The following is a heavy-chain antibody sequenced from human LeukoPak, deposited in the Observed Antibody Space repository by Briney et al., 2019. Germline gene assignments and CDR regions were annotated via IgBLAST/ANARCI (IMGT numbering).Heavy chain of an antibody. V-gene: IGHV1-69*01. CDR3: ARIYYGSGSPDGY. Sequence: EASVKVSCKASGITFTSYAISWVRQAPGQGLEWMGAIVPIYDVSNYAQSLRGRVTMTADESRSTAYMELRSLTSEDTAMYYCARIYYGSGSPDGYWGQGTLVTVSS. CDR1: GITFTSYA. D-gene: IGHD3-10*01. CDR2: IVPIYDVS. J-gene: IGHJ4*02.